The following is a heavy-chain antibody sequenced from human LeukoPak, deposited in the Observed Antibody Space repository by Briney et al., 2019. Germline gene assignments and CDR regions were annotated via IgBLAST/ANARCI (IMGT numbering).Heavy chain of an antibody. Sequence: SETLSLTCAVYGGSLSGYYWSWIRQPPGKGLEWIGEINHSGSTNYNPSLKSRVTISVDTSKNQFSLKLSSVTAADTAVYYCARGGAARPRGWFDPWGQGTLVTVSS. V-gene: IGHV4-34*01. CDR2: INHSGST. CDR3: ARGGAARPRGWFDP. J-gene: IGHJ5*02. D-gene: IGHD6-6*01. CDR1: GGSLSGYY.